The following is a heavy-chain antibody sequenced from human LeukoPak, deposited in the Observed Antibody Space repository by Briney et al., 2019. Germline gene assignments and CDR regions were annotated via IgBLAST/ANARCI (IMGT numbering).Heavy chain of an antibody. D-gene: IGHD2-15*01. CDR3: ARIKAAPSPVDAFDI. CDR2: INHSGST. Sequence: SETLSLTCTVSGGSIRSSSYYWGWIRQPPGKGLEWIGEINHSGSTNYNPSLKSRVTISVDTSKNQFSLKLSSVTAADTAVYYCARIKAAPSPVDAFDIWGQGTMVTVSS. J-gene: IGHJ3*02. CDR1: GGSIRSSSYY. V-gene: IGHV4-39*07.